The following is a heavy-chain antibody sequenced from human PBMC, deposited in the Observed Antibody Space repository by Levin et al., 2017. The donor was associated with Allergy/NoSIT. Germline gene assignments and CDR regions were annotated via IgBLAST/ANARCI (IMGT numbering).Heavy chain of an antibody. CDR1: GGSISPYY. CDR3: ARDDYNDPWYYFDF. CDR2: IYYDGST. J-gene: IGHJ4*02. V-gene: IGHV4-59*01. Sequence: SETLSLICTVSGGSISPYYWSWIRQPPGKGLEWIGYIYYDGSTNYNPSLKSRVTISVDTSKNQFSLNLRSVTAADTDVYYCARDDYNDPWYYFDFWGQGTLVTVSS. D-gene: IGHD4-11*01.